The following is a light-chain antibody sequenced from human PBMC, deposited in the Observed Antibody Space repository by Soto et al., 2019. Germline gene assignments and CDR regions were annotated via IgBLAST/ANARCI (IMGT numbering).Light chain of an antibody. V-gene: IGLV1-40*01. CDR2: GNS. CDR3: QSYDSSLRVSV. CDR1: SSNIGAGYD. Sequence: QAVVTQPPSVSGAPGQRVTISCTGSSSNIGAGYDVHWYQQLPGTAPKLLIYGNSNRPSGVPDRFSGSKSGTSASLAITGLQAEHEADYYCQSYDSSLRVSVFGGGTQLTVL. J-gene: IGLJ2*01.